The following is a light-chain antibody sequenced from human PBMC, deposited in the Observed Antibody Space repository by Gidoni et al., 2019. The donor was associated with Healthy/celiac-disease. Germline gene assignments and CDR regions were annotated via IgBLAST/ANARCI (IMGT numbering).Light chain of an antibody. CDR1: QSISSF. Sequence: DSQMTQSPSSLSASVGDRVTITCRASQSISSFLNWYQQKPGKAPKLLIYAASSLQSGVPSRFSGSGSGTDFTLTISSLQPEDFATYYCQQSYSTSMYTFGQGTKLEIK. CDR2: AAS. V-gene: IGKV1-39*01. J-gene: IGKJ2*01. CDR3: QQSYSTSMYT.